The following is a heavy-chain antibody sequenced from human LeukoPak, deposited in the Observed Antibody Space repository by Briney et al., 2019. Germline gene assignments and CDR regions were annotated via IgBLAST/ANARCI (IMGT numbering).Heavy chain of an antibody. J-gene: IGHJ4*02. Sequence: GGSLRLSCTASGFTFGDYAMSWVRQAPGKGLEWVSSISGAGTQYADSVQGRFAISRDNSKNTLYLQMNSLRAEDTAVYYCAKDVTHYDSELFDYWGQGTLVTVSS. D-gene: IGHD3-22*01. CDR2: ISGAGT. CDR1: GFTFGDYA. CDR3: AKDVTHYDSELFDY. V-gene: IGHV3-23*01.